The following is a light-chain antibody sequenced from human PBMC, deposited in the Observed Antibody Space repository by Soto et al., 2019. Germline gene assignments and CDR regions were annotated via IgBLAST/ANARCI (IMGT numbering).Light chain of an antibody. CDR1: SSDVGGYNY. Sequence: QSVLTQPRSGSGSPGQSVTISCTGTSSDVGGYNYVSWYQQHPDKAPKLVIYDVSKRPSGVPDRFSGSKSGNTASLTISGLQAEDEADYYCCSYAGNYTPFVFGTGTKVTVL. J-gene: IGLJ1*01. V-gene: IGLV2-11*01. CDR2: DVS. CDR3: CSYAGNYTPFV.